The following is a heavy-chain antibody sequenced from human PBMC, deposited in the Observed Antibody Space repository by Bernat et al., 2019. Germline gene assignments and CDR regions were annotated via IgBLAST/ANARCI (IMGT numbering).Heavy chain of an antibody. D-gene: IGHD6-13*01. CDR3: AKTGYPARDH. CDR2: ISGSGGST. V-gene: IGHV3-23*01. J-gene: IGHJ4*02. CDR1: GFTFTNCA. Sequence: EVQLLESGGGLVQPGGSLSLSCAASGFTFTNCAMNWVRQAPGEGLEWVAGISGSGGSTYYADSVKGRFTISRDNVKNTVFLQMSSLRAEDTAVYYGAKTGYPARDHWGQGTLVTVSS.